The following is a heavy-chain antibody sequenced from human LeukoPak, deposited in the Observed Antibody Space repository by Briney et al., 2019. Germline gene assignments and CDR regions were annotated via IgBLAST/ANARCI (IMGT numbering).Heavy chain of an antibody. CDR1: GYTFTSYY. J-gene: IGHJ4*02. V-gene: IGHV1-46*01. CDR3: ARELPTVTAFDS. D-gene: IGHD4-17*01. CDR2: INPSGGST. Sequence: ASVKVSCKASGYTFTSYYTHWVRQAPGQGLEWMGIINPSGGSTTYAQKFQGRVTMTWDTSTSTVYMELSSLRSDDTAVYYCARELPTVTAFDSWGQGTLVTVSS.